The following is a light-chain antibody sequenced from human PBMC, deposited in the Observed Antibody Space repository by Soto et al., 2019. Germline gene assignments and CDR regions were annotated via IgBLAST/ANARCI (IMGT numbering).Light chain of an antibody. J-gene: IGKJ2*01. CDR2: WAS. V-gene: IGKV4-1*01. CDR3: QQYYXSAPXT. CDR1: QSVLYSSNNNNY. Sequence: DIVMTQSPDSLAVSLGERATINCKSSQSVLYSSNNNNYLAWYQQRPGQPPKLLLYWASTRASGVPDRFSGSGSGTDFTLTISSLQAEDVAVYYCQQYYXSAPXTFGQGTKLEI.